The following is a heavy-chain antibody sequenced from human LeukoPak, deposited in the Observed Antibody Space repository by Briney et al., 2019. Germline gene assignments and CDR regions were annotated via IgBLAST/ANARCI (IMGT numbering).Heavy chain of an antibody. D-gene: IGHD2-2*01. CDR2: ISYDGSNK. J-gene: IGHJ6*02. V-gene: IGHV3-30*18. CDR1: GFTFSSYG. CDR3: AKAYRYQLLRGPYYYYGMDV. Sequence: PGGPLRLSCAASGFTFSSYGMHWVRQAPGKGLEWVAVISYDGSNKYYADSVKGRFTISRDNSKNTLYLQMNSLRAEDTAVYYCAKAYRYQLLRGPYYYYGMDVWGQGTTVTVSS.